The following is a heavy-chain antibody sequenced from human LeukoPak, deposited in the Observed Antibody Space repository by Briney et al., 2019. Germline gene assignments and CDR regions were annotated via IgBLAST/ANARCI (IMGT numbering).Heavy chain of an antibody. CDR1: GFTFSSYS. D-gene: IGHD3-22*01. CDR3: ARVWSSGYTKDY. J-gene: IGHJ4*02. V-gene: IGHV3-48*04. CDR2: ISSSSSTI. Sequence: GGSLRLSCAASGFTFSSYSIDWVRQAPGKGLEWLSYISSSSSTIYYADSVKGRFTISRDNAKNSVYLQMNSLRAEDTAVYYCARVWSSGYTKDYWGQGTLVTVSS.